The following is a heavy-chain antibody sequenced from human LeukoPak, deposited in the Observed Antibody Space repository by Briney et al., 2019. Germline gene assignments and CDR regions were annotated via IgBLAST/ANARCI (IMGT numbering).Heavy chain of an antibody. CDR3: ARDLHHQTLDF. J-gene: IGHJ3*01. Sequence: ASVKVSCKASGYTFTGYFMHWVRQAPGQGLEWMGWINPNIGATKYARKFQGRVTMTRDTSISTAYMELSRLTSDDTAIYYCARDLHHQTLDFWGQGTMVTVSS. CDR1: GYTFTGYF. CDR2: INPNIGAT. V-gene: IGHV1-2*02.